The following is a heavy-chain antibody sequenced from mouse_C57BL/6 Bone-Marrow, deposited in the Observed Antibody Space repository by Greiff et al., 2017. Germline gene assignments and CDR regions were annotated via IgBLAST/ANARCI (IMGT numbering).Heavy chain of an antibody. CDR3: ARNRMGGY. J-gene: IGHJ2*01. D-gene: IGHD2-14*01. Sequence: VQLQQSGAELVKPGASVKLSCKASGYTFTSYWMHWVKQRPGQGLEWIGMIHPNSGSTNYNEKFKSKATLTVDKSSSTAYMQLRRMTSEDSAVYYCARNRMGGYWGQGTTLTVSS. V-gene: IGHV1-64*01. CDR1: GYTFTSYW. CDR2: IHPNSGST.